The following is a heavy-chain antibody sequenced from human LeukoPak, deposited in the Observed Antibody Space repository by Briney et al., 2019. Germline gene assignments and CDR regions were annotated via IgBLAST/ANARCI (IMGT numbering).Heavy chain of an antibody. CDR2: INHSGST. CDR3: ARLRPNHTFDY. CDR1: GGSFSGYY. Sequence: SEALSLTCAVYGGSFSGYYWSWIRHPPGKGLEWIGEINHSGSTNYNPSLKTRVTISVDTSKNQFSLKLSSVTAADTAVYYCARLRPNHTFDYWGQGTLVTVSS. D-gene: IGHD1-14*01. V-gene: IGHV4-34*01. J-gene: IGHJ4*02.